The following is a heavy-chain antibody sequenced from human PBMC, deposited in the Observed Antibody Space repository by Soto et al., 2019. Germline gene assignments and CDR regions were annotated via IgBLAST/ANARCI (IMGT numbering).Heavy chain of an antibody. V-gene: IGHV3-30*04. D-gene: IGHD1-26*01. CDR1: GFTFSSYA. J-gene: IGHJ5*02. CDR2: ISYDGCNK. CDR3: ACGSYSLSWFDP. Sequence: PGGSLRLSCAASGFTFSSYAMYWVRQAPGKGLECVAVISYDGCNKYYADSVKGRFTISRDNSKNTLYLQMNSLRAEDTAVYYCACGSYSLSWFDPWGQGTLVTVSS.